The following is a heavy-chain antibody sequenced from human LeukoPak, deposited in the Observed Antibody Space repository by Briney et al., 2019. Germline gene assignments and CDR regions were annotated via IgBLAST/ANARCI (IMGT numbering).Heavy chain of an antibody. CDR2: ISYDGSNK. CDR1: GFTFSSYA. J-gene: IGHJ4*02. V-gene: IGHV3-30-3*01. CDR3: AKALIVGATRAGDY. Sequence: GGFLRLSCAASGFTFSSYAMHWVRQAPGKGLEWVAVISYDGSNKYYADSVKGRFTISRDNSKNTLYLQMNSLRAEDTAVYYCAKALIVGATRAGDYWGQGTLVTVSS. D-gene: IGHD1-26*01.